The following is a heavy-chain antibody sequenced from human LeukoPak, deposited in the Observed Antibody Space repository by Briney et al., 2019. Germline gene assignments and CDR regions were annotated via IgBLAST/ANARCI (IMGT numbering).Heavy chain of an antibody. J-gene: IGHJ4*02. CDR2: ISAYNGNT. Sequence: ASVKVSCKASGYTFTSYGISWVRQAHGQGLEWMGWISAYNGNTNYAQKLQGRVTMTTDTSTSTAYMELRSLRSDDTAVYYCARDAGAPYYDYVWGSYRYSVPDYWGQGTLVTVSS. CDR3: ARDAGAPYYDYVWGSYRYSVPDY. D-gene: IGHD3-16*02. V-gene: IGHV1-18*01. CDR1: GYTFTSYG.